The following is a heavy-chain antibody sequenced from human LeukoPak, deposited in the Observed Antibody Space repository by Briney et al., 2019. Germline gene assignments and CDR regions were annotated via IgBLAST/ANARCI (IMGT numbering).Heavy chain of an antibody. Sequence: GGSLRLSCAASGFTFDDYAMHWVRQAPGKGLEWVSGISCNSGSIDYADSVKGRFTISRDNAKNSLYLQMNSLRAEDTALYYCAKDRAGYCSSTSCHFDYWGQGTLVTVSS. J-gene: IGHJ4*02. CDR2: ISCNSGSI. CDR1: GFTFDDYA. D-gene: IGHD2-2*01. V-gene: IGHV3-9*01. CDR3: AKDRAGYCSSTSCHFDY.